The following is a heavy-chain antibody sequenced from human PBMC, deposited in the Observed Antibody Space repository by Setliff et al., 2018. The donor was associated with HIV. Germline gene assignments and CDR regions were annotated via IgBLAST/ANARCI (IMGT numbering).Heavy chain of an antibody. CDR2: LNPSGDST. Sequence: ASVKVSCKASGYTFTSYYVHWVRQAPGQGLEWMGILNPSGDSTAYAQKFQGRVTMTRDTSTSTVYMELSSLRSEDTAVYYCARDLSVEGSGSYVDYRGQGTLVTVSS. D-gene: IGHD3-10*01. CDR1: GYTFTSYY. CDR3: ARDLSVEGSGSYVDY. V-gene: IGHV1-46*01. J-gene: IGHJ4*02.